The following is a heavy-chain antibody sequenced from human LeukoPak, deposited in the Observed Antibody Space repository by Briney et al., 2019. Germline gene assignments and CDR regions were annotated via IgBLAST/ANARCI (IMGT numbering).Heavy chain of an antibody. CDR2: IYYSGST. CDR3: AGGVRAFDY. CDR1: GGSISSSSYY. V-gene: IGHV4-39*01. D-gene: IGHD2-8*02. Sequence: SETLSLTXTVSGGSISSSSYYWGWIRQPPGKGLEWIGSIYYSGSTYYNPSLKSRVTISVDTSKNQFSLKLSSVTAADTAVYYCAGGVRAFDYWGQGTLVTVSS. J-gene: IGHJ4*02.